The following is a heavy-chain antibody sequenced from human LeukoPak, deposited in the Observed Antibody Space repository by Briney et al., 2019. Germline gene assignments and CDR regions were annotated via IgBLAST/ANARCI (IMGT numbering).Heavy chain of an antibody. Sequence: SETLSLTCAVYGGSFSGYYWSWIRQPPGKGLEWIGEINHSGSTNYNPSLKSRVTISVDTSKNQFSLKLSSVTAADTAVYYCARGPLIATFDYDFWSGYENDAFDIWGQGTMVTVSS. CDR1: GGSFSGYY. V-gene: IGHV4-34*01. CDR3: ARGPLIATFDYDFWSGYENDAFDI. J-gene: IGHJ3*02. CDR2: INHSGST. D-gene: IGHD3-3*01.